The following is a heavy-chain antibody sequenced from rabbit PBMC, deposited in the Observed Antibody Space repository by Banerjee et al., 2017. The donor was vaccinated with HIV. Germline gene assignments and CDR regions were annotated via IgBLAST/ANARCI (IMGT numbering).Heavy chain of an antibody. CDR2: IYAGSSGST. Sequence: QSLEESGGDLVKPGASLTLTCTASGFTLSSRNWICWVRQVPGKGLEWIGCIYAGSSGSTYYASWAKGRFTISKTSSTTVTLQMTSLTAADTATYFCAREYGGSSYYPMYSGMDLWGQGTLVTVS. V-gene: IGHV1S40*01. J-gene: IGHJ3*01. CDR3: AREYGGSSYYPMYSGMDL. D-gene: IGHD8-1*01. CDR1: GFTLSSRNW.